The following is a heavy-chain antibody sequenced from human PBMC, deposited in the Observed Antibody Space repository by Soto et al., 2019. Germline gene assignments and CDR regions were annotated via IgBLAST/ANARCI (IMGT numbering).Heavy chain of an antibody. J-gene: IGHJ4*02. D-gene: IGHD2-15*01. V-gene: IGHV3-74*01. CDR1: GLIFGDFW. CDR3: ARESSGYSSYFDY. CDR2: INRDGSST. Sequence: EGQLVGSGGGLVQPGGSLRLSCAASGLIFGDFWMHWVRQAPGKGLVWVSRINRDGSSTNYADSVKGRFTISRDNAKNTLYLQMDSLRAEDTDVYYCARESSGYSSYFDYWGQGTLVTVSS.